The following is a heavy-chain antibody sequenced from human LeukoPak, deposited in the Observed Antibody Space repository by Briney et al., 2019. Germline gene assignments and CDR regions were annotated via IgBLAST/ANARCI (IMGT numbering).Heavy chain of an antibody. CDR3: ARDLGSGYSDC. CDR1: GFTFSSYS. Sequence: PGGSLRLSCAASGFTFSSYSLNWVRQAPGKGLEWVSPISSTSSFIYYADSVKGRFTISRDNAMNSLYLQMNTLRAEDTAVYYCARDLGSGYSDCWGQGTLVTVSS. CDR2: ISSTSSFI. J-gene: IGHJ4*02. V-gene: IGHV3-21*01. D-gene: IGHD3-22*01.